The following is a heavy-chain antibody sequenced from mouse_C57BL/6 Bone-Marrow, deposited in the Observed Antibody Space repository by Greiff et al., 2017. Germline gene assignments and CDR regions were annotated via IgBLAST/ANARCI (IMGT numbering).Heavy chain of an antibody. V-gene: IGHV5-4*01. D-gene: IGHD2-3*01. CDR2: ISDGGSYT. J-gene: IGHJ3*01. Sequence: EVQGVESGGGLVKPGGSLKLSCAASGFTFSSYAMSWVRQTPEKRLEWVATISDGGSYTYYPDNVKGRFTISRDNAKNNLYLQMSHLKSEVTAMYYGAREPGYGYYWFAYWGQGTLVTVAA. CDR3: AREPGYGYYWFAY. CDR1: GFTFSSYA.